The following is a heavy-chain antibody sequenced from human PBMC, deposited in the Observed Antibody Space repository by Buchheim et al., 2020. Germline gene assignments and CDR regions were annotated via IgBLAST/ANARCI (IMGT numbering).Heavy chain of an antibody. D-gene: IGHD3-3*01. CDR2: ISSSSSYI. Sequence: EVQLVESGGGLVKPGGSLRLSWAASGFTFSSYSMNWVRQAPGKGLEWVSSISSSSSYIYYADSVKGRFTISRDNAKNSMYLQMNSLRAEDTSVYYCARDKRITIFGVVRGLTNFDYWGQGTL. V-gene: IGHV3-21*01. J-gene: IGHJ4*02. CDR3: ARDKRITIFGVVRGLTNFDY. CDR1: GFTFSSYS.